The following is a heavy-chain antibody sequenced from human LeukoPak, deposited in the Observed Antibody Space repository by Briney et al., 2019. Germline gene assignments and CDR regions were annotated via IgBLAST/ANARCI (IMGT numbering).Heavy chain of an antibody. CDR3: ARGSPEMATVFGV. CDR1: GFTFSSYS. D-gene: IGHD5-24*01. CDR2: ISSSSSYI. J-gene: IGHJ4*02. Sequence: GGSLRLSCAASGFTFSSYSMNWVRQAPGKGLEWVSSISSSSSYIYYADSVKGRFTISRDSSKNTLCLQMNSLRAEDTAVYYCARGSPEMATVFGVWGQGTLVTVSS. V-gene: IGHV3-21*04.